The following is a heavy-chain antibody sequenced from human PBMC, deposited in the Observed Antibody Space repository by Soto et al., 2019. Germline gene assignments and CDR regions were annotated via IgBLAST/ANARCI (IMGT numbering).Heavy chain of an antibody. D-gene: IGHD3-22*01. CDR3: ARGVNYDSSGYYYEPILYY. V-gene: IGHV3-48*03. Sequence: EVQLVESGGGLVQPGGSLRLSCAASGFTFSSYEMNWVRQPPGKGLEWVSYISSSGSTIYYADSVKGRFTISRDNAKNSLYLQMNSLRAEDTAVYYCARGVNYDSSGYYYEPILYYWGQGTLVTVSS. CDR1: GFTFSSYE. J-gene: IGHJ4*02. CDR2: ISSSGSTI.